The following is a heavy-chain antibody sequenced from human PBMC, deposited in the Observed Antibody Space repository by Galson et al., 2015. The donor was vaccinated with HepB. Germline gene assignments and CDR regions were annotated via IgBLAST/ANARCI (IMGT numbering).Heavy chain of an antibody. V-gene: IGHV3-11*01. Sequence: SLRLSCAAAGFIFSDFYMDWVRQGPGKGLEWVSYISSSGSTIYYADSVKGRFTISRDNAKNSLYLQMNSLRAEDTAVYYCARDWGEATVTRSDYWGQGTLVTVSS. CDR1: GFIFSDFY. D-gene: IGHD4-11*01. J-gene: IGHJ4*02. CDR3: ARDWGEATVTRSDY. CDR2: ISSSGSTI.